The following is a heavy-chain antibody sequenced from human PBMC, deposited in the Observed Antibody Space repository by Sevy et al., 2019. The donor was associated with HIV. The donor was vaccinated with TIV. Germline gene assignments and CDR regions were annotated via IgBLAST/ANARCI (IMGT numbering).Heavy chain of an antibody. CDR2: ISFDGSNK. CDR1: GLIFSHYG. D-gene: IGHD6-13*01. V-gene: IGHV3-30*02. CDR3: AKNTAAAGTGGFDY. J-gene: IGHJ4*02. Sequence: GGSLRLSCAASGLIFSHYGMHWVRQAPGKGLEWVVFISFDGSNKYYVDSVKGRFTISRDNSKNTLYLQMNSLRTEDTALYYCAKNTAAAGTGGFDYWGQGTLVTVSS.